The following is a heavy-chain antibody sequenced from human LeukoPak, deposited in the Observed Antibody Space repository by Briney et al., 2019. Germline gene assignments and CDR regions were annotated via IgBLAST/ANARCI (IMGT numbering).Heavy chain of an antibody. CDR2: IDPNSGAT. V-gene: IGHV1-2*02. J-gene: IGHJ4*02. D-gene: IGHD3-10*01. Sequence: ASVKVSCKASAYTFTGYFMHWVRQAPGQGLEWMGWIDPNSGATNYAQKFQGRVTMTRDTSISTAYMELSRLTSDDTAVYYCARDVSVPGRGNPLDYWGQGTLVTVSS. CDR3: ARDVSVPGRGNPLDY. CDR1: AYTFTGYF.